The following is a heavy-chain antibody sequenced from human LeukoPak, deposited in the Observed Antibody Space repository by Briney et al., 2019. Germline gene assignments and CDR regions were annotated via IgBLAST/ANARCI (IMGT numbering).Heavy chain of an antibody. V-gene: IGHV3-23*01. J-gene: IGHJ4*02. D-gene: IGHD4-23*01. CDR3: AKGGGAYGGIDY. Sequence: PGGSLRLSCAVSGFTYSSYAMNWVRQAPGKGLEWVSAITHRGGRTYFADSVKGRFTISRDNAKNTLYLKMSSLRAEDTAIYYCAKGGGAYGGIDYWGQGTLVTVPS. CDR1: GFTYSSYA. CDR2: ITHRGGRT.